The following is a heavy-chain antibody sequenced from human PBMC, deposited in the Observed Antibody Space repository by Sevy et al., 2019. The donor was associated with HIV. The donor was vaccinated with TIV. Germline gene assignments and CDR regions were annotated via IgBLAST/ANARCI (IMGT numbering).Heavy chain of an antibody. V-gene: IGHV3-30-3*01. J-gene: IGHJ4*02. CDR1: GFTFSSYV. CDR3: ARDAVPWRYSYGFDY. CDR2: ISYDGDNK. Sequence: GGSLRLSCAASGFTFSSYVMHWVRQAPGKGLEWVAVISYDGDNKYYADSVKGRFTISRDNSKNTLYLKMNSLRVEDTAVYYCARDAVPWRYSYGFDYWGQGTLVTVSS. D-gene: IGHD5-18*01.